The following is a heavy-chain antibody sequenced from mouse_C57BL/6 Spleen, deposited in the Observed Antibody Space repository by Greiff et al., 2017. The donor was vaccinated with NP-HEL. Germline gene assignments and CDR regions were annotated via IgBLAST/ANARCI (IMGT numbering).Heavy chain of an antibody. CDR3: ARQVFYGSSYWWYFDV. V-gene: IGHV1-61*01. CDR2: IYPSDSET. J-gene: IGHJ1*03. Sequence: QVQLQQPGAELVRPGSSVKLSCKASGYTFTSYWMDLVKQRPGQGLEWIGNIYPSDSETHYNQKFKDKATLTVVKSSSTAYMQLSSLTSEDSAVYYCARQVFYGSSYWWYFDVWGTGTTVTVSS. CDR1: GYTFTSYW. D-gene: IGHD1-1*01.